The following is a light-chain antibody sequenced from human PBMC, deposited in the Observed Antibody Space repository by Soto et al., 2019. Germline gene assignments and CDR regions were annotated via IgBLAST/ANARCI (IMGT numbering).Light chain of an antibody. CDR3: QQTLSFPPT. CDR1: QAIDSW. Sequence: DGQMTQSPSSVSASVGDRVTITCRASQAIDSWLAWYQQKPGEAPKLLIFTGSLLHSGVPPRFSGSGSGTDFTLTISSLQPEDFATYYCQQTLSFPPTFGQGTKVDIK. V-gene: IGKV1-12*01. J-gene: IGKJ1*01. CDR2: TGS.